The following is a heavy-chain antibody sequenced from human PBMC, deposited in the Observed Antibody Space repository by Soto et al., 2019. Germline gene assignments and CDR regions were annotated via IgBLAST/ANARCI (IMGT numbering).Heavy chain of an antibody. CDR1: GFTFSSYA. D-gene: IGHD3-10*01. CDR2: ISGSGGST. J-gene: IGHJ3*02. CDR3: AKYITMVRGVIIEAFDI. V-gene: IGHV3-23*01. Sequence: PGGSLRFSCAASGFTFSSYAMSWVRQAPGKGLEWVSAISGSGGSTYYADSVKGRFTISRDNSKNTLYLQMNSLRAEDTAVYYCAKYITMVRGVIIEAFDIWGQGTMVTVSS.